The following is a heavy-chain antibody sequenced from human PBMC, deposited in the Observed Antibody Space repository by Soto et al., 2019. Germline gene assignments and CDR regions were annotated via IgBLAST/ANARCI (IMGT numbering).Heavy chain of an antibody. Sequence: SETLSLTCTVSGGSLTRNYWSWIRQPPGKGLEWLAYIHNGRSTNYNPSLMSRVSISLDTSKSQFSLKLNSVTAADTAVYYCARTLSGGFDYWGQGTLVTVSS. V-gene: IGHV4-59*01. CDR2: IHNGRST. CDR1: GGSLTRNY. CDR3: ARTLSGGFDY. J-gene: IGHJ4*02.